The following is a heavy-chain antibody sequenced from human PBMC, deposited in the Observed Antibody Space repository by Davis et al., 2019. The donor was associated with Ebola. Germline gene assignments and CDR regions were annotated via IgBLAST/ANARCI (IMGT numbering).Heavy chain of an antibody. J-gene: IGHJ4*02. Sequence: PGGSLRLSCAASGFSFSTYGMHWVCQAPGKGLEWVAVISYDGNYKNYVDSVKGRFTISRDNSDNTLYLQMNSLRAEDTAVYYCAQEYCSNSGSYCTYFDHWGQGTLVTVSS. CDR1: GFSFSTYG. D-gene: IGHD3-10*01. CDR2: ISYDGNYK. V-gene: IGHV3-30*18. CDR3: AQEYCSNSGSYCTYFDH.